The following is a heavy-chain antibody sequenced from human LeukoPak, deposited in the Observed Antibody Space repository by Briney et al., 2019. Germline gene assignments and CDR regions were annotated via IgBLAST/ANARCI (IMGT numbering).Heavy chain of an antibody. V-gene: IGHV4-59*11. CDR1: GGSISSHF. CDR2: IHYSGST. J-gene: IGHJ4*02. CDR3: ARDGYSGSSLFDY. D-gene: IGHD1-26*01. Sequence: SETLSLTCTVSGGSISSHFWSWIRQPPGKGLEWIGYIHYSGSTNYNPSLKSRVTISVDTSKNQFSLRLSSVTAADTAVYYCARDGYSGSSLFDYWGQGTLVTVSS.